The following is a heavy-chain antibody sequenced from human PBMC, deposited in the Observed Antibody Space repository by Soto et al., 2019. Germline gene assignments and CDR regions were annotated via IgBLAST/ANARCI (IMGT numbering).Heavy chain of an antibody. V-gene: IGHV3-21*01. Sequence: GGSLRLSCAASGVTFRTYTLAWVRQAPGKGLEWVSSIRTNSTYRFYADSVKGRLTISRDNANNSLYLQMNSLRAEDTATYYCVRDGLDYYDTERLYFDNWGQGTLVTVSS. CDR2: IRTNSTYR. J-gene: IGHJ4*02. D-gene: IGHD3-22*01. CDR3: VRDGLDYYDTERLYFDN. CDR1: GVTFRTYT.